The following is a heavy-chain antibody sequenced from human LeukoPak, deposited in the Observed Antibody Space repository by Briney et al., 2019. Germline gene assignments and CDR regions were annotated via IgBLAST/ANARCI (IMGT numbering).Heavy chain of an antibody. V-gene: IGHV1-46*01. Sequence: ASVTVSFTSSVYTFTSYYMHWVRQAPGQGLEWMGIINPSGGSTSYAQKFQGRVTMTSDTSTSTVYMELSSLRSEDTAVYYCAREDGGNSDWGQGTLVTVSS. J-gene: IGHJ4*02. D-gene: IGHD4-23*01. CDR3: AREDGGNSD. CDR2: INPSGGST. CDR1: VYTFTSYY.